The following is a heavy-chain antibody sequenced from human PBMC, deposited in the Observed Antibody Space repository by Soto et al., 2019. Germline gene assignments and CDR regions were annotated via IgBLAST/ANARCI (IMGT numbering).Heavy chain of an antibody. CDR1: GYTFTGYY. V-gene: IGHV1-2*02. CDR2: INPNSGGT. D-gene: IGHD3-22*01. J-gene: IGHJ3*02. Sequence: RASVKVSCKASGYTFTGYYMHWVRQAPGQGLEWMGWINPNSGGTNYAQKFQGRVTMTRDTSISTAYMELSRLRSDDTAVYYCARVYYYDSSGPNDAFDIWGQGTMVTVSS. CDR3: ARVYYYDSSGPNDAFDI.